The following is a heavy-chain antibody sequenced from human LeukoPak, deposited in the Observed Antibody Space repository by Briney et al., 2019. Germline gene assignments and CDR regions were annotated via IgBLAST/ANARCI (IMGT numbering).Heavy chain of an antibody. CDR2: IGVAANT. CDR1: GFTFSSYD. D-gene: IGHD1-26*01. Sequence: GGSLRLSCAASGFTFSSYDMHWVRQPTGKGLEWVSAIGVAANTFYSGSVKGRFTISRENAKNSLFLLMTSLRADDMAVYYCARQNTPHGNFDYWGQGILVTVSS. CDR3: ARQNTPHGNFDY. J-gene: IGHJ4*02. V-gene: IGHV3-13*01.